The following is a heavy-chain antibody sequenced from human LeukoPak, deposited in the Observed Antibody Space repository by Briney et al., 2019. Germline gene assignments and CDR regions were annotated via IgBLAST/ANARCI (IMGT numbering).Heavy chain of an antibody. Sequence: SETLSLTCTVSGASISSNFWSWIRQPPGKELEWIAYIYYSGSTNYNPSLKSRVTISVDTSKNQFSLKLSSVTAADTAVYYCARVYYSNSYDYWYFDLWGRGTLVTVSS. V-gene: IGHV4-59*01. CDR1: GASISSNF. J-gene: IGHJ2*01. D-gene: IGHD6-13*01. CDR3: ARVYYSNSYDYWYFDL. CDR2: IYYSGST.